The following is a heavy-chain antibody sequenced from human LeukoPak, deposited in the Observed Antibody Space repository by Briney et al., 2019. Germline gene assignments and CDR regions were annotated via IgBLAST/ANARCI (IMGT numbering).Heavy chain of an antibody. D-gene: IGHD2-2*01. CDR1: GFTVSSNY. Sequence: SGGSLRLSCAAAGFTVSSNYMSWVSQAPGKGLEWVAVIYSGGSTYYADSVKGRFTISRDNSKNTLYLQMNSLRAEDTAVYYCARGPYCSSTSCYHAPYYGMDVWGQGTTVTVSS. CDR2: IYSGGST. J-gene: IGHJ6*02. CDR3: ARGPYCSSTSCYHAPYYGMDV. V-gene: IGHV3-66*01.